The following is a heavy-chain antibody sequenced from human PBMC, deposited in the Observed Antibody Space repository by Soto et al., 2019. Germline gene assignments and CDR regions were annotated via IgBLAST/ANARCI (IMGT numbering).Heavy chain of an antibody. Sequence: ESGGGLVQPGRSLRLSCAASGFTFDDYAMHWVRQAPGKGLEWVSGISWNSGSMAYADSMKGRFTISRDNAKNSLYLQINSLRAEDTAFYYCAKDRGVAVAGHFDHWGLGTLVTVSS. J-gene: IGHJ4*02. CDR2: ISWNSGSM. CDR1: GFTFDDYA. CDR3: AKDRGVAVAGHFDH. D-gene: IGHD6-19*01. V-gene: IGHV3-9*01.